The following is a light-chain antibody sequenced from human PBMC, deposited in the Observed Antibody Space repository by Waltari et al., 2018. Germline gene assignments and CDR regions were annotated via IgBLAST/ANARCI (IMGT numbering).Light chain of an antibody. J-gene: IGKJ2*01. CDR2: LGS. CDR3: MQALQTPYT. Sequence: IVITQSLLSLPVTPGGPATIPYRSSQSLLHSNGYAYLDWYRQKPGQSPQLLIYLGSTRASGVPDRFSGSGSGTDFTLKISRVEAEDVGVYYCMQALQTPYTFGQGTKLEIK. V-gene: IGKV2-28*01. CDR1: QSLLHSNGYAY.